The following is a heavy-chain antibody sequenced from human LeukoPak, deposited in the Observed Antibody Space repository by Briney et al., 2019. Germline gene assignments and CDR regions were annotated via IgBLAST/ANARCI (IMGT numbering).Heavy chain of an antibody. D-gene: IGHD2-2*01. J-gene: IGHJ4*02. V-gene: IGHV1-46*01. CDR3: ARGRNQLLGYFDY. CDR2: INPSGGST. Sequence: ASVKVSCKASGYTFTSYYMHWVRQAPGQGLEWMGIINPSGGSTSYAQKFQGRVTITRDTSASTAYMELSSLRSEDTAVYCCARGRNQLLGYFDYWGQGTLVTVSS. CDR1: GYTFTSYY.